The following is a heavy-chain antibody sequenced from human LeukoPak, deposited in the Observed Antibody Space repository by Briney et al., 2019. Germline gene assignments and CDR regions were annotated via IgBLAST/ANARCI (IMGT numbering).Heavy chain of an antibody. V-gene: IGHV3-30-3*01. D-gene: IGHD3-10*01. CDR1: GFTFSSYA. J-gene: IGHJ5*02. CDR3: ARVVGNYYGSGSSYNWFDP. CDR2: ISYDGSNK. Sequence: GGSLRLSCAASGFTFSSYAMHWVRQAPGEGLEWVAVISYDGSNKYYADSVKGRFTISRDNSKNTLYLQMNSLRAEDTAVYYCARVVGNYYGSGSSYNWFDPWGQGTLVTVSS.